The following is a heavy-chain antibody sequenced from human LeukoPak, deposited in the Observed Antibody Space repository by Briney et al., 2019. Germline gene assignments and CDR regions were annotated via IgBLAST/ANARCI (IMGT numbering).Heavy chain of an antibody. J-gene: IGHJ4*02. CDR3: AREYCSGGSCYGTVDY. CDR1: GYTFTCYY. V-gene: IGHV1-2*02. D-gene: IGHD2-15*01. CDR2: INPNSGGT. Sequence: ASVKVSCKASGYTFTCYYMHWVRQAPGQGLERKGWINPNSGGTNYAQKFQGRVTMTRDTSISTAYMELSRLRSDDTAVYYCAREYCSGGSCYGTVDYWGQGTLVTVSS.